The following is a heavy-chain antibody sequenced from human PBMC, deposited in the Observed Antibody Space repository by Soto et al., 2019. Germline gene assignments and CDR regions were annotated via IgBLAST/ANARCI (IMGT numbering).Heavy chain of an antibody. CDR1: GGSFSGYY. D-gene: IGHD4-17*01. CDR2: INHSGST. Sequence: SETLSLTCAVYGGSFSGYYWSWIRQPPGKGLEWIGEINHSGSTNYNPSLKSRVTISVDTSKNQFSLKLSSVTAADTAVYYCASLNRLRWPRRVLDYWGQGTLVTVSS. CDR3: ASLNRLRWPRRVLDY. V-gene: IGHV4-34*01. J-gene: IGHJ4*02.